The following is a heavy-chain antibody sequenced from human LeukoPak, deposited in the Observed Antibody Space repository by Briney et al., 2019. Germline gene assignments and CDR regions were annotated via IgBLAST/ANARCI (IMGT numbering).Heavy chain of an antibody. V-gene: IGHV1-24*01. J-gene: IGHJ5*01. D-gene: IGHD6-19*01. CDR1: GYTLTELS. CDR3: ATTPVIAVAGTGWFDS. Sequence: ASVKVSCKVSGYTLTELSMHWVRQAPGKGLEWMGGFDPEDGETIYAQKFQGRVTMTEDTSTDTAYMELSSLRSEDTAVYYCATTPVIAVAGTGWFDSWGQGTLVTVSS. CDR2: FDPEDGET.